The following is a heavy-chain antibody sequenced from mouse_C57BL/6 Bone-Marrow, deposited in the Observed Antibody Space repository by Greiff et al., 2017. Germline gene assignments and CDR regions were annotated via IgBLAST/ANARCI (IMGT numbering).Heavy chain of an antibody. V-gene: IGHV1-39*01. J-gene: IGHJ4*01. CDR1: GYSFTDYN. Sequence: VQLQQSGPELVKPGASVKISCKASGYSFTDYNMNWVKQSNGKSLEWIGEINTNYGTTSYNQKVKGKATLTVDQSSSTAYMQLNSLTSEDSSVYYCAMGYDDDYSIDFWGQGTSVTVSS. CDR3: AMGYDDDYSIDF. D-gene: IGHD2-4*01. CDR2: INTNYGTT.